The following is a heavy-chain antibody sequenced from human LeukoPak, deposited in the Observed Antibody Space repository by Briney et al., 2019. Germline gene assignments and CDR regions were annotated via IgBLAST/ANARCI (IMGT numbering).Heavy chain of an antibody. CDR3: ARDLGNWGWNDF. D-gene: IGHD7-27*01. V-gene: IGHV3-33*01. Sequence: PGRSLRLSCAASGFTFSSYVMHWVSQAPGKGLEWVAVIWYDGFNKYYADSVKGRFTISRDNSKNTLHLQMNSLRAEDTAVYYCARDLGNWGWNDFWGQGTLVTVSS. CDR2: IWYDGFNK. CDR1: GFTFSSYV. J-gene: IGHJ4*02.